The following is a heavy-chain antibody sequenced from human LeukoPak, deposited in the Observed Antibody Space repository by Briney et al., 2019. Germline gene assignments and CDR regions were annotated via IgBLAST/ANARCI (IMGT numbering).Heavy chain of an antibody. CDR3: AREGGGPRWPDP. Sequence: SETLSLTCTVSGGSISSYYWSWIRQPAGKGLEWIGRINNSGSSNYNPSLRSRVTMSVDTSKNQFSLNLSAVTAADTAVYYCAREGGGPRWPDPWGQGTLVTVSS. J-gene: IGHJ5*02. CDR1: GGSISSYY. V-gene: IGHV4-4*07. D-gene: IGHD2-15*01. CDR2: INNSGSS.